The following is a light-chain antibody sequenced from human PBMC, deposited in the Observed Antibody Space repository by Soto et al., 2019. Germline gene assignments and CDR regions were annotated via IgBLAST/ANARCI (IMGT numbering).Light chain of an antibody. CDR2: VSS. J-gene: IGKJ4*01. V-gene: IGKV1-27*01. Sequence: DIPMTQSPSSLSASVGDRVTITCRPSQDIRNYLAWYQQKPGQVPKLLIYVSSTLQSGVTSRFSGSGSGTEFTLTITSLQPEDVATYYWQKYDSAPLTFGGGTRIEI. CDR1: QDIRNY. CDR3: QKYDSAPLT.